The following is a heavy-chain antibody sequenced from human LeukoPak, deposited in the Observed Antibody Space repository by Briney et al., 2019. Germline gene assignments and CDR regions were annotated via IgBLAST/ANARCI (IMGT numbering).Heavy chain of an antibody. CDR2: IIPIFGTA. CDR1: GGTLSSYA. Sequence: SVKVSCKTSGGTLSSYAISWVRQAPGQGLEWMRRIIPIFGTAKYAQKFQGRVTITTDESTSTAYMELSSLRSEDTAVYYCAGEDYPAMIVVFGGYAFDIWGQGTMVTVSS. J-gene: IGHJ3*02. V-gene: IGHV1-69*05. CDR3: AGEDYPAMIVVFGGYAFDI. D-gene: IGHD3-22*01.